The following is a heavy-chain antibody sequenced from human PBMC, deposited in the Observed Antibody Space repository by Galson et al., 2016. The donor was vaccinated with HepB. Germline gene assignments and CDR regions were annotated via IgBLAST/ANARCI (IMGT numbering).Heavy chain of an antibody. CDR3: ASSVAAAGNWFDP. J-gene: IGHJ5*02. Sequence: SLRLSCAASGFTFSSHWMHWVRQAPGKGLVWVSRINSDGSSTSYADSVKGRFTISRDNAKNTVHLQMNSLRAEDTAVYYCASSVAAAGNWFDPWGQGTLVTVSS. V-gene: IGHV3-74*01. D-gene: IGHD6-13*01. CDR2: INSDGSST. CDR1: GFTFSSHW.